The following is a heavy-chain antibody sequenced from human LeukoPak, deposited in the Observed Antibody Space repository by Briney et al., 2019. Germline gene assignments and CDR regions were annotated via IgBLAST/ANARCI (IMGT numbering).Heavy chain of an antibody. CDR3: ARESRYFDWLLTNYYYYYIDV. Sequence: ASVKVSCKASGYTFTSYDINWVRQATGQGLEWMGWMNPNSGNTGYAQKFQGRVTMTRNTSISTAYMELSSLRSEDTAVYYCARESRYFDWLLTNYYYYYIDVWGKGTTVTVSS. CDR2: MNPNSGNT. V-gene: IGHV1-8*01. CDR1: GYTFTSYD. J-gene: IGHJ6*03. D-gene: IGHD3-9*01.